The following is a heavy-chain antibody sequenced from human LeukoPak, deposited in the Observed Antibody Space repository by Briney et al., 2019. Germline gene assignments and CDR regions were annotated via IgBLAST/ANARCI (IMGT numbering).Heavy chain of an antibody. V-gene: IGHV4-34*01. CDR3: ARVGYNWNLWFDF. J-gene: IGHJ3*01. CDR2: INHSGST. CDR1: GGSFSGYY. Sequence: SETLSLTCAVYGGSFSGYYWSWIRQPPGKGLEWIGEINHSGSTNYNPSLKSRVTISVDTSKNQFSLKLSSVTAADTAVYYCARVGYNWNLWFDFWDQGTTVTVSS. D-gene: IGHD1-7*01.